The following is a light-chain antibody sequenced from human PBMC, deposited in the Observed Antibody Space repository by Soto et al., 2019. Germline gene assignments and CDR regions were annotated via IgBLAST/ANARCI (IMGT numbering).Light chain of an antibody. CDR2: GAS. J-gene: IGKJ4*01. CDR1: QSINNN. V-gene: IGKV3-15*01. CDR3: QQYNDWPLT. Sequence: EIVMTQSPATLSVSPGERATLSCRASQSINNNLAWYQQKRGQGPRLLIYGASSRATGTPARFSGSGSGTGFTLTISSLQSEDFAIYYCQQYNDWPLTCGGGTEVEIK.